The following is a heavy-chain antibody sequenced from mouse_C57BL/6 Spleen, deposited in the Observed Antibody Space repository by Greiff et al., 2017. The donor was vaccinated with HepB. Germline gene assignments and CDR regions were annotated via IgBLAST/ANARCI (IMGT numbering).Heavy chain of an antibody. CDR2: IWSDGST. J-gene: IGHJ4*01. Sequence: QVQLQQSGPGLVAPSQSLSITCTVSGFSLTSYGVHWVRQPPGKGLEWLVVIWSDGSTTYNSALKSRLSISKDNSKSQVFLKMNSLQTDDTAMYYCARHSWHYYAMDYWGQGTSVTVSS. CDR1: GFSLTSYG. V-gene: IGHV2-6-1*01. CDR3: ARHSWHYYAMDY.